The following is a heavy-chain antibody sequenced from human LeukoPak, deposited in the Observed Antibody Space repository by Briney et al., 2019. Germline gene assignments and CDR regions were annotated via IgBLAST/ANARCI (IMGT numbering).Heavy chain of an antibody. CDR3: ARVMTTYYYYYMDV. Sequence: ASVKVSCKASGYTFTGYYMHWVRQAPGQGLEWMGWINPNSGGTNYAQKFQGRVTMTRDTSISTAYMELSRLSSVTAADTAVYYCARVMTTYYYYYMDVWGKGTTVTISS. CDR2: INPNSGGT. J-gene: IGHJ6*03. D-gene: IGHD3-22*01. V-gene: IGHV1-2*02. CDR1: GYTFTGYY.